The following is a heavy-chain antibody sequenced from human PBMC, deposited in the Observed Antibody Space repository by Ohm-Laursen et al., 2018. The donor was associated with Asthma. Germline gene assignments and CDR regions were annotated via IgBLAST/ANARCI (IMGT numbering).Heavy chain of an antibody. D-gene: IGHD1-26*01. CDR1: GFTFSDYY. CDR3: ARARSGSSYDY. V-gene: IGHV3-11*04. Sequence: SLRLSCTASGFTFSDYYMSWIRQAPGKGLEWISYISTSGSTIYYADSVKGRFTISRDNAKNTLYLQMNSLRAEDTAVYYCARARSGSSYDYWGQGTLVTVSS. J-gene: IGHJ4*02. CDR2: ISTSGSTI.